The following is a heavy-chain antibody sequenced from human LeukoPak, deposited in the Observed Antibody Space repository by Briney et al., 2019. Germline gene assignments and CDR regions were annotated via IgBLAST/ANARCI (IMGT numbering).Heavy chain of an antibody. J-gene: IGHJ4*02. D-gene: IGHD2-21*02. CDR2: IIPILGIA. CDR3: ARVLVYCGGDCSSGGLDY. V-gene: IGHV1-69*04. Sequence: ASVKVSCRASGGTFSSYAISWVRQAPGQGLEWMGRIIPILGIANYAQKFQGRVTITADKSTSTAYMELSGLRSEDTAVYYCARVLVYCGGDCSSGGLDYWGQGTLVTVSS. CDR1: GGTFSSYA.